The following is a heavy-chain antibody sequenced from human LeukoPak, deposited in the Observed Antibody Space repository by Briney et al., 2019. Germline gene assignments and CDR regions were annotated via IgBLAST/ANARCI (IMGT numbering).Heavy chain of an antibody. CDR2: INQDGSAK. J-gene: IGHJ4*02. Sequence: GGSLRLSCAASGFIFSNYGMSWVRQAPGKGLEWVANINQDGSAKYCVDSVEGRFTISRDNARNSLYLQMNSLRAEDTAVYYCVRYSYGSDYWGQGTLVTVSS. CDR3: VRYSYGSDY. D-gene: IGHD5-18*01. V-gene: IGHV3-7*01. CDR1: GFIFSNYG.